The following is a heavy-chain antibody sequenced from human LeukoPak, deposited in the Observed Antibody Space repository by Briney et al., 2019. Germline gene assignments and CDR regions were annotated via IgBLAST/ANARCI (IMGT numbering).Heavy chain of an antibody. CDR2: MNPNSGNT. V-gene: IGHV1-8*01. CDR1: GYTFTSYD. D-gene: IGHD2-2*02. Sequence: ASVKVSCKASGYTFTSYDINWVRQAAGQGLEWMGWMNPNSGNTGYAQKLQGRVTMTRNTSISTAYMELSSLRSEDTAVYYCARGRYCSSTSCYTNDYWGQGTLVTVSS. J-gene: IGHJ4*02. CDR3: ARGRYCSSTSCYTNDY.